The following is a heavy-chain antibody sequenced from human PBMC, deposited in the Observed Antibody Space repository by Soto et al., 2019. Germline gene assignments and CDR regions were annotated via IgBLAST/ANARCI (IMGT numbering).Heavy chain of an antibody. CDR1: GFTFDDYA. V-gene: IGHV3-9*01. CDR3: AKDLYYDVYYDMDV. J-gene: IGHJ6*03. D-gene: IGHD3-10*02. Sequence: PGGSLRLSCAASGFTFDDYAMHWVRQAPGKGLEWVSGISWNSGSIGYADSVKGRFTISRDNAKNSLYLQMNSLRAEDTALYYCAKDLYYDVYYDMDVWGKGTTVTVSS. CDR2: ISWNSGSI.